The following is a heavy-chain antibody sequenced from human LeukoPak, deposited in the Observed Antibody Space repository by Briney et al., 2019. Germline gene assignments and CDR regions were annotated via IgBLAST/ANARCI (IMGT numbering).Heavy chain of an antibody. D-gene: IGHD2-2*01. CDR3: AKELRGYCSSTSCYLYYFDY. CDR2: ISGSGGST. V-gene: IGHV3-23*01. CDR1: GFTFSSYA. Sequence: GGSLRLSCAASGFTFSSYAMSWVRQAPGKGLEWVSAISGSGGSTYYADSVKGRFTISRDNSKNTLYLQMNSLRAEDTAVYYCAKELRGYCSSTSCYLYYFDYWGQGTLVTVSS. J-gene: IGHJ4*02.